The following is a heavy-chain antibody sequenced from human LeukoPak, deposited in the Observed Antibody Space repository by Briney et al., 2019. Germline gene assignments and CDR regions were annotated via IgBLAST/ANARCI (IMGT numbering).Heavy chain of an antibody. Sequence: SGRSLRLSCTASGXTFGDYAVSWVRQAPGKGLEWVGFIRSKAYGGTTEDAASVKGRFTISRDDSKSIAYLQMNSLKTEDTAVYYCTRSPHYGSGSYYNWVFDYWGQGTLVTVSS. V-gene: IGHV3-49*04. CDR1: GXTFGDYA. CDR2: IRSKAYGGTT. D-gene: IGHD3-10*01. CDR3: TRSPHYGSGSYYNWVFDY. J-gene: IGHJ4*02.